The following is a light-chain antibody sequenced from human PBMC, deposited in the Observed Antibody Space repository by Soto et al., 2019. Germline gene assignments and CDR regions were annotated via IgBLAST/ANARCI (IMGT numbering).Light chain of an antibody. Sequence: IVLTQSPDTLPLSPGERANLSCRASQSVSSSYLAWYQQKPGQAPRLLIYAASTRATGVPARFSGSGSGTEFTLTISSLQSEDFAVYYCQQYNNWPPITFGQGTRLEI. CDR3: QQYNNWPPIT. CDR2: AAS. V-gene: IGKV3D-15*01. CDR1: QSVSSSY. J-gene: IGKJ5*01.